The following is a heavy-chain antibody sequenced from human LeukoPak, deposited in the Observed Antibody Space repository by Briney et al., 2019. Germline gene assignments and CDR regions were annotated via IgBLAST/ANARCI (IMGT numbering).Heavy chain of an antibody. CDR1: GFTFSSNY. CDR3: ARGQTPGDDAFDI. V-gene: IGHV3-66*02. J-gene: IGHJ3*02. D-gene: IGHD7-27*01. CDR2: IYSGGST. Sequence: GGSLRLSCAASGFTFSSNYMSWVRQAPGKGLEWVSVIYSGGSTYYADSVKGRFTISRDNSKNTLYLQMNSLRAEDTAVYYCARGQTPGDDAFDIWGQGTMVTVSS.